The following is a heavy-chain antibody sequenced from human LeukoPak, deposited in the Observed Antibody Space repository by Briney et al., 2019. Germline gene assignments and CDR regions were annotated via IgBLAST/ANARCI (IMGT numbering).Heavy chain of an antibody. Sequence: ASVKVSCKASGGTFSSYAISWVRQAPGQGLEWMGGIIPIFGTANYAQKFQGRVTITADESTSTAYTELSSLRSEDTAVYYCAREEISGWRGPFDYWGQGTLVTVSS. D-gene: IGHD6-19*01. V-gene: IGHV1-69*13. CDR2: IIPIFGTA. CDR3: AREEISGWRGPFDY. J-gene: IGHJ4*02. CDR1: GGTFSSYA.